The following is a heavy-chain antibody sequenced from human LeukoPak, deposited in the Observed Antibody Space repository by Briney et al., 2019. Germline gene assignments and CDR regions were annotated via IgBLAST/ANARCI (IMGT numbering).Heavy chain of an antibody. CDR2: ISSGGSTI. J-gene: IGHJ6*03. CDR1: GFTFSSYE. Sequence: AGGSLRLSCAASGFTFSSYEMNWVRQAPGKGLEWVSYISSGGSTIYYTDSVKGRFTISRDNAKDSLYLQMNSLRAEDTAVYYCATSLSGWGTYHYMNVWGKGTTVTISS. CDR3: ATSLSGWGTYHYMNV. D-gene: IGHD6-19*01. V-gene: IGHV3-48*03.